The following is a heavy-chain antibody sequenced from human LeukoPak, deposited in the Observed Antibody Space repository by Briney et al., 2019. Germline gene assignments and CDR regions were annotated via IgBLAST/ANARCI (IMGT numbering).Heavy chain of an antibody. J-gene: IGHJ4*02. V-gene: IGHV4-59*08. CDR3: ARNAYSGSYQHAY. Sequence: SETLSLTCTVSGGSMSSYYWSWIRQPPGKGLEWIGYIYYTGSTNYDPSLKSRVTMSVDTSKNQFSLKLSSVTAADTALYYCARNAYSGSYQHAYWGQGTLVTVSS. D-gene: IGHD1-26*01. CDR1: GGSMSSYY. CDR2: IYYTGST.